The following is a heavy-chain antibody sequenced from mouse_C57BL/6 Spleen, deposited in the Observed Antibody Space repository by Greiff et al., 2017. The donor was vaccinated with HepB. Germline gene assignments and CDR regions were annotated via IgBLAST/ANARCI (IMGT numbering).Heavy chain of an antibody. D-gene: IGHD1-1*02. CDR2: INPNNGGT. Sequence: EVQLQQSGPELVKPGASVKIPCKASGYTFTDYNMDWVKQSHGKSLEWIGDINPNNGGTIYNQKFKGKATLTVDKSSSTAYMELRSLTSEDTAVYYCARRLWSVRYAMDYWGQGTSVTVSS. V-gene: IGHV1-18*01. J-gene: IGHJ4*01. CDR1: GYTFTDYN. CDR3: ARRLWSVRYAMDY.